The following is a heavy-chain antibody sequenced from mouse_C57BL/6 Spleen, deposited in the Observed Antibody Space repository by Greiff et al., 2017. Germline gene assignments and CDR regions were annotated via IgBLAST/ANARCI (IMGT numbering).Heavy chain of an antibody. CDR1: GYTFTSYW. CDR3: AIWGPYYAMDY. J-gene: IGHJ4*01. CDR2: IHPSDGDT. Sequence: VQLQQPGAELVKPGASVKVSCKASGYTFTSYWMHWVKQRPGQGLEWIGRIHPSDGDTNYNQKFKSKATLTVDKSSSTAYMQLSSLTSEDSAVYYCAIWGPYYAMDYWGQGTSVTVSS. V-gene: IGHV1-74*01.